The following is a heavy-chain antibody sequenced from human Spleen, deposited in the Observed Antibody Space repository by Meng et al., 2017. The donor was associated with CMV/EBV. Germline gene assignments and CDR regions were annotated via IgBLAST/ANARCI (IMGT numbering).Heavy chain of an antibody. D-gene: IGHD3-16*01. CDR3: ARVGGEDGMDV. Sequence: GESLKISCAASGFTFSNSDMNWVRQAPGKGLEWISFISGSGNTIYYADSVKGRFTIYRDNAKNSLYLQMNSLRAEGTAVYYCARVGGEDGMDVWGQGTTVTVSS. V-gene: IGHV3-48*04. J-gene: IGHJ6*02. CDR1: GFTFSNSD. CDR2: ISGSGNTI.